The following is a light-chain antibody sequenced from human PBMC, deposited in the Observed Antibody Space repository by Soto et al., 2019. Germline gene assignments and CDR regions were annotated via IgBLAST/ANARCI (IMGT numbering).Light chain of an antibody. V-gene: IGKV1-5*03. Sequence: DIQMTQYPSTLSASVGDRVTITCLASQSISSWLAWYQQKPGKAPKLLIYKASSLESGVPSRFSGSGSGTEFTLTISSLQPDDFATYYCQQYNGYWTFGQGTKVEIK. CDR2: KAS. CDR1: QSISSW. J-gene: IGKJ1*01. CDR3: QQYNGYWT.